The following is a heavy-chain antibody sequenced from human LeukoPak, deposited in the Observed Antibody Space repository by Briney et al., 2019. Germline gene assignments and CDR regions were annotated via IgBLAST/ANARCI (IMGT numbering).Heavy chain of an antibody. J-gene: IGHJ6*03. V-gene: IGHV3-30*02. CDR3: AKDLRVAVARDKYYYYYMDV. CDR1: GFTFSSYG. Sequence: GGSLRLSCAASGFTFSSYGMHWVRQAPGKGLEWVAFIRYDGSNKYYADSVKGRFTISRDNSKNTLYLQMNSLRAEDTAVYYCAKDLRVAVARDKYYYYYMDVWGKGTTVTISS. D-gene: IGHD6-19*01. CDR2: IRYDGSNK.